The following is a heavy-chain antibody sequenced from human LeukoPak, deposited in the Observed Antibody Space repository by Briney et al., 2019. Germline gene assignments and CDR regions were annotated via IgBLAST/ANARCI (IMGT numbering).Heavy chain of an antibody. CDR1: GYTFTGYY. J-gene: IGHJ4*02. Sequence: ASVKVSCKAAGYTFTGYYVHWVRQAPGQGLEWMGWINPNSGGTNYAQKFQGRVTMTRDTSISTAYMELSRLRSDDTAVYYCASPHSSGWSFDYWGRGTLVTVSS. CDR3: ASPHSSGWSFDY. D-gene: IGHD6-19*01. V-gene: IGHV1-2*02. CDR2: INPNSGGT.